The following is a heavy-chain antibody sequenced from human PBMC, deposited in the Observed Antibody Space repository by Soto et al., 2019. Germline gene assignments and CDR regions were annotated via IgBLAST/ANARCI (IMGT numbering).Heavy chain of an antibody. D-gene: IGHD3-16*01. V-gene: IGHV1-18*01. CDR2: ISPYSGNT. CDR1: GYIFVNYG. J-gene: IGHJ6*02. Sequence: QVQLVQSGDEVRKPGSSVKVSCKASGYIFVNYGIAWVRQAPGQGLEWMGWISPYSGNTHYASKVQGRLPKTQNTSTGTAYRDLGSLTSDDTAVYYCAMGDNYVTPTPQDVWGQGTTVTVSS. CDR3: AMGDNYVTPTPQDV.